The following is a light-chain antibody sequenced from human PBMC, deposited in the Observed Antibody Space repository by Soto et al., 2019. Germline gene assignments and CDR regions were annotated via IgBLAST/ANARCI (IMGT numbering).Light chain of an antibody. CDR1: SSNIGSNY. J-gene: IGLJ3*02. CDR2: TNN. V-gene: IGLV1-47*02. Sequence: QSVLTQPPSASGTPGQRVTISCSGSSSNIGSNYVSWYQQLPGTAPKLLIDTNNQRPSGVPDRFSGSKSGTSASLAISGLRSEDEADYYCAAWDDSLSGWVFGGGTQLTVL. CDR3: AAWDDSLSGWV.